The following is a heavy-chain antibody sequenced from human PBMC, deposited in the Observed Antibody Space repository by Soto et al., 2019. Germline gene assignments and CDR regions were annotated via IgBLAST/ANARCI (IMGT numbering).Heavy chain of an antibody. CDR1: GGSINSGGYS. D-gene: IGHD4-17*01. J-gene: IGHJ4*02. V-gene: IGHV4-30-2*01. Sequence: SETLSLTCTVSGGSINSGGYSWTWIRQPPGKGLEWIGFIYHTGTTYYNPSLKSRVTISVDRSKNQFSLKLSSVTAADTAVYYCARASTTVTTLDYWGQGTLVTVSS. CDR3: ARASTTVTTLDY. CDR2: IYHTGTT.